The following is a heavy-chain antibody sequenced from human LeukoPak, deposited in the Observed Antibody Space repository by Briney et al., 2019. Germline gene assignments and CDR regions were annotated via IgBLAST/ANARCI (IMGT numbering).Heavy chain of an antibody. CDR2: ISGSGGST. D-gene: IGHD3-16*01. CDR1: GFTFSSYS. CDR3: AKSSHAFGAFDI. J-gene: IGHJ3*02. Sequence: GGSLRLSCAASGFTFSSYSMNWVRQAPGKGLEWVSAISGSGGSTYSADSVKGRFTISRDNSKNTLYLQMDSLRAEDTAVYYCAKSSHAFGAFDIWGQGTMVTVSS. V-gene: IGHV3-23*01.